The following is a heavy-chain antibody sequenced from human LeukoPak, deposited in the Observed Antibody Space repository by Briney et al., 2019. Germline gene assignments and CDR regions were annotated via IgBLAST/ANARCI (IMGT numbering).Heavy chain of an antibody. CDR1: GYTFTSYG. J-gene: IGHJ6*03. CDR2: ISAYNGNT. D-gene: IGHD5-18*01. CDR3: ARDTAMAYYYYMDV. Sequence: ASVKVSCKASGYTFTSYGISWVRQAPGQGLEWMGWISAYNGNTNYAQKLQGRVTMTTDTSTSTAYMELRSLRSDDTAVYYCARDTAMAYYYYMDVWGKGTTVTVSS. V-gene: IGHV1-18*01.